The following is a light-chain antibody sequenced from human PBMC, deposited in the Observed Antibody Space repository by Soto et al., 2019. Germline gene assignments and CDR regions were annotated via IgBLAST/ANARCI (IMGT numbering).Light chain of an antibody. CDR2: GAS. Sequence: TPSPCRLSLCPAPRASLSCRASQSVSSDLAWYHQKPGQAPRLLIYGASTRATGIPARFSGSGSGTDFTLTISRLEPEDFAVYYCQQYGSSPQTFGQGTKVDI. CDR3: QQYGSSPQT. CDR1: QSVSSD. J-gene: IGKJ1*01. V-gene: IGKV3-20*01.